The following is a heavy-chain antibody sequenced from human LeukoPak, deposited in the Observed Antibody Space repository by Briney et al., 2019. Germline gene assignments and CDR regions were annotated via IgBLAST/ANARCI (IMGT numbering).Heavy chain of an antibody. Sequence: SETLSFTCTGSGGSISSYYWSWIRQPPGKGLEWIGYIYYSGNTNYNPSLKSRVTISVDTSKKQFSLNLRSVTAADTAVYYCARTPTYYGSATYLDYWGQGTLVTVSS. D-gene: IGHD3-10*01. CDR2: IYYSGNT. CDR1: GGSISSYY. J-gene: IGHJ4*02. CDR3: ARTPTYYGSATYLDY. V-gene: IGHV4-59*01.